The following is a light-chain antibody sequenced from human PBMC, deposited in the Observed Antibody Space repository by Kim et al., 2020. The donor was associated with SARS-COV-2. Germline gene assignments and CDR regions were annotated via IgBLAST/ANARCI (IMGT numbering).Light chain of an antibody. CDR1: QTIRSNY. Sequence: SPGERATLACRASQTIRSNYLAWYQQNPGQAPRLLIYTASNRATGIPDRFSGSGSGTDFTLTISRLEPEDFAVYYCQQYCSSPRTFGQGTKVEIK. J-gene: IGKJ1*01. V-gene: IGKV3-20*01. CDR3: QQYCSSPRT. CDR2: TAS.